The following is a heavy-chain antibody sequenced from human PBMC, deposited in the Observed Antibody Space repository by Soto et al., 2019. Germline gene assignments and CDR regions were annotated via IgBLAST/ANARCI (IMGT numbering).Heavy chain of an antibody. Sequence: GGSLRLSCAASGFTFSDYHMSWIRQAPGKGLEWVSYISSSGSTIYYADSVKGRFTISRDNAKNSLYLQMNSLRAEDTAVYYCARTEAAAGTYYYYYYGMDVWGQGTTVTVSS. J-gene: IGHJ6*02. V-gene: IGHV3-11*01. CDR2: ISSSGSTI. CDR3: ARTEAAAGTYYYYYYGMDV. CDR1: GFTFSDYH. D-gene: IGHD6-13*01.